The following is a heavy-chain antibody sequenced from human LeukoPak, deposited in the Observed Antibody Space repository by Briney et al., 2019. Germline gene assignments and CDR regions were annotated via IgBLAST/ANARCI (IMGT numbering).Heavy chain of an antibody. CDR1: GGSISSYY. CDR3: ARDLYGQWPPPPGSPYDAFDI. CDR2: IYTSGST. J-gene: IGHJ3*02. Sequence: SETLSLTCTVSGGSISSYYWSWIRQPAGKGLEWIGRIYTSGSTNYNPSLKSRVTMSVDTSKNQFSLKLSSVTAADTAVYYCARDLYGQWPPPPGSPYDAFDIWGQGTMVTVSS. D-gene: IGHD6-19*01. V-gene: IGHV4-4*07.